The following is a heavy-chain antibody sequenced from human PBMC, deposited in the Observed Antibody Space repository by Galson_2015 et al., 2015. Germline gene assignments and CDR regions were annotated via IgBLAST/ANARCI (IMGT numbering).Heavy chain of an antibody. Sequence: SLRLSCAASGFTFSSYAMSWVRQAPGKGLEWVSGTIGTGGRTYYADSVKGRFTISRDNSKNTLYLQMNSLRAEDTAVYYCAKVVAATAGLHDFWGQGTLVTVSS. CDR1: GFTFSSYA. CDR3: AKVVAATAGLHDF. J-gene: IGHJ4*02. D-gene: IGHD2-15*01. CDR2: TIGTGGRT. V-gene: IGHV3-23*01.